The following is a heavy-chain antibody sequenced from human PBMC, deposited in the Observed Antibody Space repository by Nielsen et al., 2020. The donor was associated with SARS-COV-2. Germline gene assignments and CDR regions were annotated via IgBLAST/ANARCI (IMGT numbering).Heavy chain of an antibody. V-gene: IGHV3-64*01. Sequence: GESLKISCAASGFTFSSYAMHWVRQAPGKGLEYVSAISSNGGSTYYANSVKGRFTISRDNSKNTLYLQMGSLRAEDMAVYYCARGRVGTTSPFDYWGQGTLVTVSS. CDR2: ISSNGGST. J-gene: IGHJ4*02. CDR3: ARGRVGTTSPFDY. CDR1: GFTFSSYA. D-gene: IGHD1-7*01.